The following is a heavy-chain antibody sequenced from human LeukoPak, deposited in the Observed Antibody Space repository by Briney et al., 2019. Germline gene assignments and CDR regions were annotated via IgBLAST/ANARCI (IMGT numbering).Heavy chain of an antibody. D-gene: IGHD3-16*02. CDR1: GFTFSSYG. J-gene: IGHJ4*02. Sequence: GGSLRLSCAASGFTFSSYGMHWVRQAPGKGLEWVGRIKAKADGGTTDYAAPVKGRFTISRDDSKNTLYLQMNSLNTEDTAVYYCITFYYDYVWGSYRFRGQGTLVTVSS. V-gene: IGHV3-15*01. CDR3: ITFYYDYVWGSYRF. CDR2: IKAKADGGTT.